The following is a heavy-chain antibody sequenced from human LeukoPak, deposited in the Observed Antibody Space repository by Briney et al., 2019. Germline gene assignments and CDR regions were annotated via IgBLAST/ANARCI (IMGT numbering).Heavy chain of an antibody. D-gene: IGHD3-10*01. V-gene: IGHV3-23*01. Sequence: PGGSLRLSCAGSGVTSSSYAMSWVRQAPGKGLEWVSAISGSGGSTYYADSVKGRFTISRDNSKNTLYLQMNSLRAEDTAVYYCAKDRSYAYGSGQNDAFDIWGQGTMVTVSS. CDR1: GVTSSSYA. CDR3: AKDRSYAYGSGQNDAFDI. J-gene: IGHJ3*02. CDR2: ISGSGGST.